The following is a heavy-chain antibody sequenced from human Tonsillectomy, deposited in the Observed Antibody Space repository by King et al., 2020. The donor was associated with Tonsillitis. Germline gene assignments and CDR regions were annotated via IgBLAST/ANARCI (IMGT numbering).Heavy chain of an antibody. CDR1: GFTFSSFSSYA. V-gene: IGHV3-23*04. CDR2: ISGSGGST. J-gene: IGHJ5*02. CDR3: AKEGYSSGWYSP. Sequence: VQLVESGGGLVQPGGSLRLSCAASGFTFSSFSSYAMSWVRQAPGKGLEWVSAISGSGGSTYYADSVKGRFTISRDNSKNTLYLQMNSLRVEDTAVYYCAKEGYSSGWYSPWGQGTLVTVSS. D-gene: IGHD6-19*01.